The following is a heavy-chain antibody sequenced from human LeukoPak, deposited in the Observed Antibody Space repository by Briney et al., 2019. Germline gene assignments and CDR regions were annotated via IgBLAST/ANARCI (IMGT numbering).Heavy chain of an antibody. CDR3: TTDPTYYDILTGYPRDNWFDP. V-gene: IGHV3-15*01. CDR1: GFTFSNAC. J-gene: IGHJ5*02. D-gene: IGHD3-9*01. CDR2: IKSKTDGGTT. Sequence: PGGSLRLSCAASGFTFSNACMSWVRQAPGKGLEWVGRIKSKTDGGTTDYSAPVKGRFTISRDDSKNTLYLQMNSLKTEDTAVYYCTTDPTYYDILTGYPRDNWFDPWGQGTLVTVSS.